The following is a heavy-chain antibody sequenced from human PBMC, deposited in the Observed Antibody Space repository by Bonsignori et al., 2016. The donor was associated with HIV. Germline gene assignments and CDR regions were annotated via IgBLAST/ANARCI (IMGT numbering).Heavy chain of an antibody. Sequence: PGKGLEWVANIKQDGSEKYYVDSVKGRFTISRDNAKNSLYLQMNSLRAEDTAVYYCARGGGFGTYMDVWGKGTTVTVSS. CDR3: ARGGGFGTYMDV. CDR2: IKQDGSEK. D-gene: IGHD3-10*01. V-gene: IGHV3-7*03. J-gene: IGHJ6*03.